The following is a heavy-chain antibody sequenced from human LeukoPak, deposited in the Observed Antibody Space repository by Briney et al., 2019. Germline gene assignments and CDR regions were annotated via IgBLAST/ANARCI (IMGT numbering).Heavy chain of an antibody. CDR3: ARGRDMVRGVDNWFDP. V-gene: IGHV4-59*01. CDR2: IYYSGST. J-gene: IGHJ5*02. CDR1: GGSISSYY. Sequence: SETLSLTCTVSGGSISSYYWSWIQQPPGKGLEWIGYIYYSGSTNYNPSLKSRVTISVDTSKNQFSLKLSSVTAADTAVYYCARGRDMVRGVDNWFDPWGQGTLVTVSS. D-gene: IGHD3-10*01.